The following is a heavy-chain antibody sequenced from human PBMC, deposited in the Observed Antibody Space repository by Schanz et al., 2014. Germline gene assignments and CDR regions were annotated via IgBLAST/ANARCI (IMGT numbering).Heavy chain of an antibody. D-gene: IGHD3-9*01. V-gene: IGHV3-33*08. Sequence: VQLLESGGGLVQPGGSLRLSCAASGFIFSSYGLHWVRQAPGKGLEWVAFIWYDGSNKYYADSVKGRFTISRDNSKNTLYLQMNSLRAEDTSVYYCARDSRPNYDFLTAYYSIDYWGQGALVTVSS. CDR1: GFIFSSYG. J-gene: IGHJ4*02. CDR2: IWYDGSNK. CDR3: ARDSRPNYDFLTAYYSIDY.